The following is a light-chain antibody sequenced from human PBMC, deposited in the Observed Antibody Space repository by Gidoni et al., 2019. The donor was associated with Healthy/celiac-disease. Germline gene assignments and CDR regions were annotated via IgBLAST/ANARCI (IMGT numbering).Light chain of an antibody. J-gene: IGLJ2*01. CDR1: KLGDKY. V-gene: IGLV3-1*01. CDR2: QNS. CDR3: QAWDSSTVV. Sequence: SYELTQPLSVSVSPGQTASITCSGDKLGDKYACWYQQKPGQSPGLVIYQNSKRPSGIPERFSGSNSGNTATLTLSGTQAKDEADYYCQAWDSSTVVFGGGTKLTVL.